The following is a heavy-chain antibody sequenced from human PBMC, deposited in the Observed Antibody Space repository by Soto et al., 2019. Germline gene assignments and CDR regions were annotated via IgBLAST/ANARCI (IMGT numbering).Heavy chain of an antibody. CDR3: ARHSLFSDRRSRIEAQDY. Sequence: ASVKVSCKASGYTFTGYYMHWVRQAPGQGLEWMGWINPNSGGTNYAQKFQGRVTMTRDTSISTAYMELSRLRSDDTAVYYCARHSLFSDRRSRIEAQDYWGQGTLVTVSS. CDR2: INPNSGGT. CDR1: GYTFTGYY. D-gene: IGHD3-10*02. J-gene: IGHJ4*02. V-gene: IGHV1-2*02.